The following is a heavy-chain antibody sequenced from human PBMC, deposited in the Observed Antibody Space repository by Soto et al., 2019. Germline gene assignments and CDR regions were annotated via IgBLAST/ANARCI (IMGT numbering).Heavy chain of an antibody. J-gene: IGHJ4*02. V-gene: IGHV3-21*01. CDR3: ARSIDYYDSSGYPPFDY. Sequence: GGSLRLSCAASGFTFSSYSMNWVRQAPGKGLEWVSSISSSSYIYYADSVKGRFTISRDNAKNSLYLQMNSLRAEDTAVYYCARSIDYYDSSGYPPFDYWGQGTLVTVSS. CDR2: ISSSSYI. CDR1: GFTFSSYS. D-gene: IGHD3-22*01.